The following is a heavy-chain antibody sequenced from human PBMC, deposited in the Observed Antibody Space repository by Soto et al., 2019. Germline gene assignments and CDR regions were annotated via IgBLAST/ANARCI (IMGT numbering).Heavy chain of an antibody. Sequence: GASVKVSCKASGYTFTSYGISWVRQAPGQGLEWMGGIIAIFGTTNYAQKFQGRVTITADESTSTAYMELSSLRSEDTAVYYCARIVPAARFDPWGQGTLVTVSS. V-gene: IGHV1-69*13. CDR1: GYTFTSYG. CDR2: IIAIFGTT. J-gene: IGHJ5*02. D-gene: IGHD2-2*01. CDR3: ARIVPAARFDP.